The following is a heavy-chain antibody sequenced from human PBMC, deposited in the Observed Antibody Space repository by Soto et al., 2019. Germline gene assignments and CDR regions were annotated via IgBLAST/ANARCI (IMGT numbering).Heavy chain of an antibody. D-gene: IGHD1-20*01. CDR1: GGTFSSYA. Sequence: QVQLVQSGAEVKKPGSSVKVSCKASGGTFSSYAISWVRQAPGPGLEWMGGIIPIFGTANYGQKYQGRVTITADESTSTAYMELSSLKSEDTAVYYCAVSITGAVSYYYGMDVWGQGTTVTVSS. J-gene: IGHJ6*02. CDR3: AVSITGAVSYYYGMDV. V-gene: IGHV1-69*12. CDR2: IIPIFGTA.